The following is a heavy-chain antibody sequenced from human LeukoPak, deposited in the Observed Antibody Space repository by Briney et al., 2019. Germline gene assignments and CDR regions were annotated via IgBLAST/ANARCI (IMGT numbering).Heavy chain of an antibody. CDR2: MNPNSGNT. J-gene: IGHJ4*02. V-gene: IGHV1-8*01. Sequence: ASVKVSCKASGYTFTSYDINWVRQATGQGLEWMGWMNPNSGNTGYAQKFQGRVTMTRNTSISTAYMELSSLRSEDTAVYYCARLKLQYYYDSSGWGGYFDYWGQGTLVTVSS. CDR1: GYTFTSYD. D-gene: IGHD3-22*01. CDR3: ARLKLQYYYDSSGWGGYFDY.